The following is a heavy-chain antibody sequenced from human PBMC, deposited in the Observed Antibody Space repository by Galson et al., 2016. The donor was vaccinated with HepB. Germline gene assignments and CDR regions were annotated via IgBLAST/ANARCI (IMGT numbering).Heavy chain of an antibody. D-gene: IGHD6-19*01. J-gene: IGHJ4*02. Sequence: SLRLSCAASEFTFSSYVMSWVRQAPGKGLEWVSGISGGGGNTYYADSVKGRFTISRDNDKNTLYLQLNSLRAEDTAVYYCARLGSGWSGYLEYWGQGTLVTVSS. V-gene: IGHV3-23*01. CDR1: EFTFSSYV. CDR3: ARLGSGWSGYLEY. CDR2: ISGGGGNT.